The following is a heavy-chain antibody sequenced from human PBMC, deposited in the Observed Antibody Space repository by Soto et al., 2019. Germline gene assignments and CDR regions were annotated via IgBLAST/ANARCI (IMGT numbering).Heavy chain of an antibody. J-gene: IGHJ6*02. CDR3: ARDGGPTVTNSDYYGMDV. CDR2: IITIFATA. Sequence: SVKVSWKASGGAFSSYAISWVRHAPEQGLEWMGGIITIFATANYAQHFQGRVTITAHKSTSTAYMELSSLRGEDRAVDYCARDGGPTVTNSDYYGMDVWGQGSTVTVSS. D-gene: IGHD4-17*01. CDR1: GGAFSSYA. V-gene: IGHV1-69*06.